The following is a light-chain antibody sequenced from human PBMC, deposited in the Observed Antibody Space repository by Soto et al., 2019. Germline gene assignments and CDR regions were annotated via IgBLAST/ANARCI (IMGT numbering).Light chain of an antibody. V-gene: IGLV2-8*01. CDR3: SSYAGSNNFVV. CDR2: EVS. J-gene: IGLJ1*01. CDR1: SSDVGGYNY. Sequence: QSVLTQPPSASGSPGQSVTISCTGTSSDVGGYNYVSWYQQHPGKAPKLMTYEVSKRPSGVPDRFSGSKSGNTASLTVSGLQAEDEADYYCSSYAGSNNFVVFGTGTKVTVL.